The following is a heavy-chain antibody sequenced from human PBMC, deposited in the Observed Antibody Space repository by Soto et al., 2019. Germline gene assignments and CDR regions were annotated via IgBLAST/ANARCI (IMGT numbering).Heavy chain of an antibody. J-gene: IGHJ4*02. CDR3: ARTQLERRSGYDY. CDR2: ISYDGSNK. V-gene: IGHV3-30*03. D-gene: IGHD1-1*01. Sequence: QVQLVESGGGVVQPGRSLRLSCAASGFTFSSYGMHWVRQAPGKGLEWVAVISYDGSNKYYADSVKGRFTISRDNSKNTLYLQMNSLRAEDTAVYYCARTQLERRSGYDYWGQGTLVTVSS. CDR1: GFTFSSYG.